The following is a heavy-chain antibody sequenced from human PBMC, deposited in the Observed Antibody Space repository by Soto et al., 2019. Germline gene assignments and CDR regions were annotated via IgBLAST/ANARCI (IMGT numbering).Heavy chain of an antibody. CDR1: GYSFTSYW. CDR2: IYPGDSDT. V-gene: IGHV5-51*04. D-gene: IGHD3-16*01. Sequence: GESLKISCKGSGYSFTSYWIGWVRQMPGKGLEWMGIIYPGDSDTRYSPSFQGQVTISADKPISTAYLQWSSLKASDTAMYYCAIQSGPGGDYYYGMDVWGQGTTVTVSS. CDR3: AIQSGPGGDYYYGMDV. J-gene: IGHJ6*02.